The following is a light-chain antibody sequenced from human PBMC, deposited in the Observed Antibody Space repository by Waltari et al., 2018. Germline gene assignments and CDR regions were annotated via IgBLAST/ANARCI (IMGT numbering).Light chain of an antibody. CDR1: SDLNFANYY. V-gene: IGLV5-37*01. CDR2: YKSDSDK. J-gene: IGLJ3*02. CDR3: MIWPNNVWV. Sequence: QPVLTQPPSSSGSPGHSVRLPCTFPSDLNFANYYISLYHQEPGSPPRFLLYYKSDSDKAQGSGVPSRFSGSKDASANTGILLISGLQSEDEADYYCMIWPNNVWVFGGGTRLIVL.